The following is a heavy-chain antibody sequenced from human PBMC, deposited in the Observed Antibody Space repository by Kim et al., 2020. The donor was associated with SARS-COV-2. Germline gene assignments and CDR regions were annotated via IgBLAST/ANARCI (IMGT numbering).Heavy chain of an antibody. CDR2: T. Sequence: TNHNPPRKSRVTISVDTSKNQFSLKLSSVTAADTAVYYCARDVAVAGFDYWGQGTLVTVSS. CDR3: ARDVAVAGFDY. J-gene: IGHJ4*02. D-gene: IGHD6-19*01. V-gene: IGHV4-59*01.